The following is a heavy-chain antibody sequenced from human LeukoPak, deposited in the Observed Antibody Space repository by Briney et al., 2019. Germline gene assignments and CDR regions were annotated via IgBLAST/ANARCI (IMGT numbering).Heavy chain of an antibody. V-gene: IGHV4-39*01. CDR2: FYYSGFT. CDR3: ARLKVGTTHPDY. D-gene: IGHD1-26*01. Sequence: SETLSLTCSVSDDSISRSSYYWGWIRQPPGKGLEWIGTFYYSGFTYYNPSLKNRVTISVDTSKNQSSLKLSSVTAEDTAVYYCARLKVGTTHPDYWGQGTLVTVSS. CDR1: DDSISRSSYY. J-gene: IGHJ4*02.